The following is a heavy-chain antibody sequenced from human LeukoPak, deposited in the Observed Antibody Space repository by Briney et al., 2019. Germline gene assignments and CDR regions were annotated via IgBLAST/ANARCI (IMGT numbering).Heavy chain of an antibody. CDR1: GYSISSGYY. CDR3: ARDRKVGATPFDY. CDR2: IYYSGST. J-gene: IGHJ4*02. Sequence: SETLSLTCTVSGYSISSGYYWGWIRQPPGKGLEWIGSIYYSGSTYYNPSLKSRVTISVDTSKNQFSLKLSSVTAADTAVYYCARDRKVGATPFDYWGQGTLVTVSS. D-gene: IGHD1-26*01. V-gene: IGHV4-38-2*02.